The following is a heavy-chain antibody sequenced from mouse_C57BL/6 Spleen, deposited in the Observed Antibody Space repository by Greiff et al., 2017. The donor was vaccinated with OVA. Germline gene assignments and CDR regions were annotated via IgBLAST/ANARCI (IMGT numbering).Heavy chain of an antibody. D-gene: IGHD3-3*01. V-gene: IGHV2-2*01. CDR2: IWSGGST. CDR1: GFSLTSYG. CDR3: ARKGLTFDWYFDV. J-gene: IGHJ1*03. Sequence: VQLQQSGPGLVQPSQSLSITCTVSGFSLTSYGVHWVRQSPGKGLEWLGVIWSGGSTDYTAAFISRLSISKDNSKSQVFFKMNSLQADDTAIYYCARKGLTFDWYFDVWGTGTTVTVSS.